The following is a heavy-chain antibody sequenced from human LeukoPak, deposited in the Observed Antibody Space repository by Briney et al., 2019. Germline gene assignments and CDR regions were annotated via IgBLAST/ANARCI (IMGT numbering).Heavy chain of an antibody. CDR2: INHSRST. V-gene: IGHV4-34*01. J-gene: IGHJ5*02. CDR3: ARGPASFGFDP. CDR1: GGSFSGYY. Sequence: PSETLSLTCAVYGGSFSGYYWSWIRQPPGKGLEWIGEINHSRSTNYNPSLKSRVTISVDTSKNQFSLKLSSVTAADTAVYYCARGPASFGFDPWGQGTLVTVSS.